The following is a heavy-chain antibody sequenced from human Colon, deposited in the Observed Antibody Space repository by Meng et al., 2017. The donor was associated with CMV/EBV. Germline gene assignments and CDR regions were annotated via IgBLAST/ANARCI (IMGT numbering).Heavy chain of an antibody. CDR3: ARRCGGDCYLHYGLDV. D-gene: IGHD2-21*01. V-gene: IGHV4-39*01. CDR2: IYYRGST. J-gene: IGHJ6*02. Sequence: ESLKISCSVSGDSISSTSSITGNPYYWGWIRQTPGKGLEWIGSIYYRGSTSYNPSLQSRITISIDASKNVFSMRLSSVTAADTAVYYCARRCGGDCYLHYGLDVWGQGTAVTVSS. CDR1: GDSISSTSSITGNPYY.